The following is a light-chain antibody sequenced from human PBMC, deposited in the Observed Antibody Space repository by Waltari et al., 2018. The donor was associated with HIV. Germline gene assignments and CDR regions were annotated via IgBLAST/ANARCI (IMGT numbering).Light chain of an antibody. V-gene: IGLV2-14*01. J-gene: IGLJ1*01. Sequence: QSALTQPASVSGSPGQSITISCTGTTSDVGGYKYVSWYQQHPGKATKLVIYEVNNRPSGVSIRFSGSKSGNTASLTISELQAEDEADYYCTSYTSRNTRVFGTGTKVTVL. CDR2: EVN. CDR3: TSYTSRNTRV. CDR1: TSDVGGYKY.